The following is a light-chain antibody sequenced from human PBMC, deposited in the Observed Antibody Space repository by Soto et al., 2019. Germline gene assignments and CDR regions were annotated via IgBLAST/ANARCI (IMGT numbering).Light chain of an antibody. V-gene: IGLV2-23*01. CDR1: SSDVGSYNH. Sequence: SVLTQPASVSGSDGQSITISCTGSSSDVGSYNHVSWHQQRPGKAPRFMIYEGNKRPSGVSNRFSGSKSGNTAYLTISGLQGDDEADYYCCSYAGGSSYVFGAGTKVTVL. J-gene: IGLJ1*01. CDR2: EGN. CDR3: CSYAGGSSYV.